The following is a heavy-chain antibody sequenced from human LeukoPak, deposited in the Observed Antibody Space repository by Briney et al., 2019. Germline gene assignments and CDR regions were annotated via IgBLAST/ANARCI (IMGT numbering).Heavy chain of an antibody. J-gene: IGHJ6*04. D-gene: IGHD3-3*01. V-gene: IGHV3-7*01. Sequence: PGGSLRLSCAASGFTISNYWMSWVRQAPGKGLEWVANIKQDGSDKYYVGSVKGRFTISRDNAKNSLYLQMNSLRAEDTAVYYCARTPWDFWSNSMDVWGKGTTVTVS. CDR3: ARTPWDFWSNSMDV. CDR2: IKQDGSDK. CDR1: GFTISNYW.